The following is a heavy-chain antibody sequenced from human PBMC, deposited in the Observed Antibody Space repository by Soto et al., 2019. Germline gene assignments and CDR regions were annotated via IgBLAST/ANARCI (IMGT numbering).Heavy chain of an antibody. CDR3: ARDPTENYYDSSGQPN. J-gene: IGHJ4*02. D-gene: IGHD3-22*01. CDR2: IIPIFGTA. V-gene: IGHV1-69*13. CDR1: GGTCSSYA. Sequence: GASVKVSCKASGGTCSSYAISWVRQAPGQGLEWMGGIIPIFGTANYAQKFQGRVTITADESTSTAYMELSSLRSEDTAVYYCARDPTENYYDSSGQPNWGQGTLVTVSS.